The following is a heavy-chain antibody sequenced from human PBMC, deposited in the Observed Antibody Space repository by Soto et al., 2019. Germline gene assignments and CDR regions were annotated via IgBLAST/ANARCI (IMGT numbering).Heavy chain of an antibody. CDR2: IVPMVGRT. CDR1: GGSFSSYT. D-gene: IGHD3-16*01. V-gene: IGHV1-69*02. CDR3: ALAWGSDVCDI. Sequence: QVQLVQSGAEVKKTGSSVKVSCKASGGSFSSYTISWVRQAPGQGLEWMGRIVPMVGRTIYAQKFQGRVAISADKSTTTAYMDLSNLASDDTAMYYCALAWGSDVCDIWGQGTRVTVSS. J-gene: IGHJ3*02.